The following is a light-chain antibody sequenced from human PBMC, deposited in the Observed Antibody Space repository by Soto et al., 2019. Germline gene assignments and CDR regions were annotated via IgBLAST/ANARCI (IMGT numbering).Light chain of an antibody. CDR3: QQYGSSPRT. V-gene: IGKV3-20*01. CDR2: GAS. CDR1: QSVSSSY. J-gene: IGKJ1*01. Sequence: EIVLAQSPGTLSFSPGERATLSCRASQSVSSSYLAWYQQKPGQAPRLLIYGASSRATGIPDRFSGSGSGTDFTLTISRLEPEDFAVYYCQQYGSSPRTLGQGTKV.